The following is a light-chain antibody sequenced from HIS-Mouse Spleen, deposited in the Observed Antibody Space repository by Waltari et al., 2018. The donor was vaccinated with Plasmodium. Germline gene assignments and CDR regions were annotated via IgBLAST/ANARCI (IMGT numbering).Light chain of an antibody. Sequence: EIVLTQSPATLSLPPGEIATLSCQAGQCVSSYLAWYQQKPCQAPRRLLYDASNRATGIQASFSGSGSGTDFTLAISSLGAEAFAVYYCQQRRNWPLTFGRGTKVGIK. CDR1: QCVSSY. V-gene: IGKV3-11*01. J-gene: IGKJ4*01. CDR2: DAS. CDR3: QQRRNWPLT.